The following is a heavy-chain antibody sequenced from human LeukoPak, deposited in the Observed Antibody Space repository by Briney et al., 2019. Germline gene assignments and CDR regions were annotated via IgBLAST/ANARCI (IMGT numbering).Heavy chain of an antibody. CDR3: ARSGGYSSSWSL. J-gene: IGHJ4*02. Sequence: SETLSLTCTVSGGSISSSSSYYWGWIRQPPGKGLEWIGYIYYSGGTNYNPSLKSRVTISVDTSKNQFSLKLNSVTAADTAVYYCARSGGYSSSWSLWGQGTLVSVSS. D-gene: IGHD6-13*01. CDR1: GGSISSSSSYY. V-gene: IGHV4-61*05. CDR2: IYYSGGT.